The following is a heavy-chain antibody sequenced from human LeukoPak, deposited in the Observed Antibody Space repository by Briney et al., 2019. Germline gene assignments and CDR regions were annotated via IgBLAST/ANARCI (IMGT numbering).Heavy chain of an antibody. V-gene: IGHV3-23*01. J-gene: IGHJ4*02. CDR2: ISGSGGST. CDR1: GFTFSSYA. Sequence: GGSLRLSCAASGFTFSSYAMSWVRKAPGKGLEWVSAISGSGGSTYYADSVKGRFTISRDNSKNTLYLQMNSLRAEDTAVYYCANRPRGERLDYWGQGTLVTVSS. D-gene: IGHD1-1*01. CDR3: ANRPRGERLDY.